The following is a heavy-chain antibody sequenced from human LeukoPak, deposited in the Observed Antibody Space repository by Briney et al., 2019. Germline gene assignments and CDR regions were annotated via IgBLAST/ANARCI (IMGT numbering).Heavy chain of an antibody. CDR3: ARDDYGAYFFPY. J-gene: IGHJ4*02. Sequence: GGSLRLSCAASGFTFISYSMNWVRRAPGKGLEWVSSISSSSSYIYYADSVKGRFTISRDNAKNTLYLQMNSLRAEDTAVYYCARDDYGAYFFPYWCQGTLVTVSS. D-gene: IGHD4-17*01. CDR2: ISSSSSYI. V-gene: IGHV3-21*06. CDR1: GFTFISYS.